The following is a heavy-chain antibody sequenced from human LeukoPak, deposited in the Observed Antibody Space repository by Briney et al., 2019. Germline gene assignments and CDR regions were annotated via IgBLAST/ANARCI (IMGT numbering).Heavy chain of an antibody. CDR2: IYYSGSI. D-gene: IGHD3-10*01. J-gene: IGHJ4*02. V-gene: IGHV4-31*03. Sequence: PSETLSLTCTVSGGSISSGGYYWSWIRQHPGKGLEWIGYIYYSGSIYYNPSLESRATISSDTSKNQFSLKLSSVTAADTAVYYCARAITMVRGVEEFFDYWGQGTLVTVSS. CDR3: ARAITMVRGVEEFFDY. CDR1: GGSISSGGYY.